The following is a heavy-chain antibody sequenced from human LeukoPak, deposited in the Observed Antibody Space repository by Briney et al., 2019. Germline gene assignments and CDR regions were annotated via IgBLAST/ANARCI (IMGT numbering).Heavy chain of an antibody. CDR2: IYTSGST. Sequence: SQTPSLTCTVSGGSISSGSYYWSWIRQPAGKGLEWIGRIYTSGSTNYNPSLKSRVTISVDTSKNQFSLKLSSVTAADTAVYYCARGPGGYDSSGYYPLWGQGTLVTVSS. D-gene: IGHD3-22*01. J-gene: IGHJ4*02. CDR3: ARGPGGYDSSGYYPL. CDR1: GGSISSGSYY. V-gene: IGHV4-61*02.